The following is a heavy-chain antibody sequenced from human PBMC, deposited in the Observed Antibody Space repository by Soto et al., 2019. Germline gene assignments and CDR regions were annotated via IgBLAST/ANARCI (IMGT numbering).Heavy chain of an antibody. CDR2: INPNTGGT. Sequence: ASVKVSCKASGYTFTGYYIYWVRQAPGQGLEWMGRINPNTGGTNYAQKFQGRVTVTRDTSTSTAYMELSSLRSEDTAVYYCARVDEVVTAILTTQATQGYYYYGMDVWGQGTTVTVSS. CDR1: GYTFTGYY. CDR3: ARVDEVVTAILTTQATQGYYYYGMDV. J-gene: IGHJ6*02. V-gene: IGHV1-2*06. D-gene: IGHD2-21*02.